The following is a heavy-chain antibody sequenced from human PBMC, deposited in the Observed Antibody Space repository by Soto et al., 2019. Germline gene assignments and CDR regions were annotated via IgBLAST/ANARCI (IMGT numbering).Heavy chain of an antibody. CDR3: TTQRLLRFLDTYYYYGMDV. D-gene: IGHD3-3*01. CDR2: IKSKTDGGTT. J-gene: IGHJ6*02. CDR1: GFTFSNAW. V-gene: IGHV3-15*07. Sequence: EVQLVESGGGLVKPGGSLRLSCAASGFTFSNAWMNWVRQAPGKGLEWVGRIKSKTDGGTTDYAAPVKGRFTISRDDSKNTLYLQMNSLKTEDTAVYYCTTQRLLRFLDTYYYYGMDVWGQGTTVTVSS.